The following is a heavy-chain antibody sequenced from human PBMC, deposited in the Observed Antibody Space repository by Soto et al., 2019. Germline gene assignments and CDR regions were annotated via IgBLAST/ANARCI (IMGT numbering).Heavy chain of an antibody. CDR1: GGSFSGYY. J-gene: IGHJ3*02. CDR2: IYNSGST. Sequence: PSETLSLTCAVYGGSFSGYYWSWIRQPPGKGLEWIGSIYNSGSTYYNPSLKSRVTISVDTSKNQFSLKLSSVTAADTAVYYCARGVGLLLPNAFDIWGQGTMVTVSS. V-gene: IGHV4-34*01. D-gene: IGHD3-22*01. CDR3: ARGVGLLLPNAFDI.